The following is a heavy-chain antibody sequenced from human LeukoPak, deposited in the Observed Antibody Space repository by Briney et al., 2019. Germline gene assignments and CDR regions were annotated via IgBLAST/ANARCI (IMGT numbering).Heavy chain of an antibody. CDR2: ISGRGGHT. D-gene: IGHD5-24*01. J-gene: IGHJ6*03. V-gene: IGHV3-23*01. CDR3: AKGGAATMRDGYNYYYYYMEV. Sequence: GGSLRLSCAASGITFSSHAMSGGRQAPGRGLEWVSLISGRGGHTYYGDSVKGRFTISGDNSTNRLSLQMNSLSPEDTAVYYCAKGGAATMRDGYNYYYYYMEVWGRGTTVTVSS. CDR1: GITFSSHA.